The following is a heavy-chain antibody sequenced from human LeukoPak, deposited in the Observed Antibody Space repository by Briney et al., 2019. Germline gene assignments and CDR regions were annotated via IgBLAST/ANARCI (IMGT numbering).Heavy chain of an antibody. CDR1: GYTFTSYD. D-gene: IGHD2-21*02. CDR3: VRVRGNSGDDCYSFDS. CDR2: MNPNSGNS. J-gene: IGHJ4*02. V-gene: IGHV1-8*01. Sequence: ASVKVSCKASGYTFTSYDISWVRQAPGQGLEWMGWMNPNSGNSGYEQRFQGRVTLTRNTAIRTAYMELSGLRSDDTAVYYCVRVRGNSGDDCYSFDSWGQGTLVTVSS.